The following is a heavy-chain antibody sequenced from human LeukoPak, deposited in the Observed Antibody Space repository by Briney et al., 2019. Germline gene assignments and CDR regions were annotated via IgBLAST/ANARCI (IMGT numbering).Heavy chain of an antibody. J-gene: IGHJ4*02. D-gene: IGHD2-2*01. CDR2: INWSGGST. CDR1: GFAFDEHG. Sequence: GGSLRLSCTASGFAFDEHGMSWVRQVPGKGLEWVSGINWSGGSTGYADPLRGRFTISRDNAKNPLYLQMDSLRAEDTALYYCARAPITSPFYFDYWGQGGLVTVSS. CDR3: ARAPITSPFYFDY. V-gene: IGHV3-20*04.